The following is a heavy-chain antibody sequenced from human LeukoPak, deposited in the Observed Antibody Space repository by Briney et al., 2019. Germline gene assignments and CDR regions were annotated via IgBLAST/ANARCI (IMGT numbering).Heavy chain of an antibody. CDR2: ISYDGSNK. CDR3: ARERTRTSGRFKVGYYYGMDV. D-gene: IGHD1-26*01. J-gene: IGHJ6*04. V-gene: IGHV3-30*04. Sequence: GGSLRLSCAASGFTFSSYAMHWVRQAPGKGLEWVAVISYDGSNKYYADSVKGRFTISRDNSKNTLYLQMNSLRAEDTAVYYCARERTRTSGRFKVGYYYGMDVWGKGTTVTVSS. CDR1: GFTFSSYA.